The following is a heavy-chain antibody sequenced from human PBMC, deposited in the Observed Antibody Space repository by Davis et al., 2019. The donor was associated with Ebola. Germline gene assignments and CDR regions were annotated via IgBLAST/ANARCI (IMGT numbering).Heavy chain of an antibody. D-gene: IGHD6-19*01. CDR3: ARGLYGWYYFDY. CDR2: NSPNSGGT. J-gene: IGHJ4*02. CDR1: GYTFTGYY. V-gene: IGHV1-2*06. Sequence: ASVKVSCKASGYTFTGYYIHWVRQAPGQGLEWMGRNSPNSGGTNYAQKFQGRVTMTRDTSISTAYMELSRLTSDDTAVYYCARGLYGWYYFDYWGQGTLVTVSS.